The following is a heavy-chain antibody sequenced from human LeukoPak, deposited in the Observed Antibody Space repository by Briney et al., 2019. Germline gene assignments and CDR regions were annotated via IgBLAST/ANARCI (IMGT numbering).Heavy chain of an antibody. CDR1: GFTFSSYA. D-gene: IGHD3-3*01. Sequence: GGSLRLSCAASGFTFSSYAMHWVRQAPGKGLEWVAVISYDGSNKYYADSVKGRFTISRDNSKNTLYLQMNSLRAEDTAVYYWARELFIFGGAAFGYWGQGTLVTVSS. J-gene: IGHJ4*02. CDR3: ARELFIFGGAAFGY. V-gene: IGHV3-30-3*01. CDR2: ISYDGSNK.